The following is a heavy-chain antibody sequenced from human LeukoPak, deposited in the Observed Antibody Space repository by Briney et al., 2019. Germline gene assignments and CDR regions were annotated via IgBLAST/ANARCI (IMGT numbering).Heavy chain of an antibody. CDR1: RFTFSSYA. Sequence: PGGSLRLSCAASRFTFSSYAMHWVRQAPGKGLEWVAIISYDGSNKYYADSVKGRFTISRDNSRNTLYLQMNSLRAEDTAVYYCAREPLQIYSRNWYGFDYWGQGTLVTVSS. D-gene: IGHD6-13*01. CDR3: AREPLQIYSRNWYGFDY. CDR2: ISYDGSNK. V-gene: IGHV3-30*04. J-gene: IGHJ4*02.